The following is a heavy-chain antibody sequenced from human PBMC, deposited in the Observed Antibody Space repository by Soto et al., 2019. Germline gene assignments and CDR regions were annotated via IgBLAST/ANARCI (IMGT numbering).Heavy chain of an antibody. J-gene: IGHJ4*02. CDR2: LSHSGRT. CDR3: GHLKTDTEVTPAPPLFDS. Sequence: SVTLSLTCAVSGFSISSDSYWGWMRQSPGKGLEWIGTLSHSGRTFYNPSLKSRVTISADTTKNQFSLSLTSVTAADTAVYYCGHLKTDTEVTPAPPLFDSWGQGTLVTVSS. V-gene: IGHV4-38-2*01. D-gene: IGHD2-2*01. CDR1: GFSISSDSY.